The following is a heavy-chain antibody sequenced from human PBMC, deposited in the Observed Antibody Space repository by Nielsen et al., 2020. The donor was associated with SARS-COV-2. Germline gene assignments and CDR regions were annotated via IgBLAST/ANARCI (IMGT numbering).Heavy chain of an antibody. V-gene: IGHV3-23*01. D-gene: IGHD3-16*01. CDR2: ISGSGGST. CDR3: ARAYHNYYYAMDV. CDR1: GFTFSSYA. J-gene: IGHJ6*02. Sequence: GGSLRLSCAASGFTFSSYAMSWVRQAPGKGLEWVSAISGSGGSTYYADSVKGRFTISRDNSKNTLYLQMTSLRAEDTAVYYCARAYHNYYYAMDVWGQGTTVTVSS.